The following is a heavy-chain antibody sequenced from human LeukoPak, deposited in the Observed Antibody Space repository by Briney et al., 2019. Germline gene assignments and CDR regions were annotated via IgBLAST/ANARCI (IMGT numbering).Heavy chain of an antibody. J-gene: IGHJ3*02. CDR3: ARVNVSTWLLNAFDI. Sequence: PSETLSLTCTVSGGSISSGDYYWSWIRQPPGKGLEWIGYIYYSGSTYYNPSPKSRVTISVDTSKNQFSLKLSSVTAADTAVYYCARVNVSTWLLNAFDIWGQGTMVTVSS. CDR1: GGSISSGDYY. V-gene: IGHV4-30-4*08. D-gene: IGHD2-15*01. CDR2: IYYSGST.